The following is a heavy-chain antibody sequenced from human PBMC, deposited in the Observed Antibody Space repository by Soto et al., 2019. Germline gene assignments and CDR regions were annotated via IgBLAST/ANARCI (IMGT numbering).Heavy chain of an antibody. D-gene: IGHD3-22*01. CDR2: ISYDGSNK. CDR1: GFTFSSYA. Sequence: PGGSLRLSCAASGFTFSSYAMHWVRQAPGKGLEWVAVISYDGSNKYYADSVKGRFTISRDNSKNTLYLQMSSLRAEDTAVYYCAREMKAYYYDSSGSGHGAFDIWGQGKMVTVSS. J-gene: IGHJ3*02. CDR3: AREMKAYYYDSSGSGHGAFDI. V-gene: IGHV3-30-3*01.